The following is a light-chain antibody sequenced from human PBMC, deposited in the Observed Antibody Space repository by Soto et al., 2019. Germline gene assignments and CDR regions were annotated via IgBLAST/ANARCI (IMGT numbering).Light chain of an antibody. CDR3: QQYSTFPRT. CDR2: DAS. J-gene: IGKJ1*01. CDR1: QSISSW. V-gene: IGKV1-5*01. Sequence: DIQMTQSPSTLAASVGDRVTITCRASQSISSWLAWYQQKPGKAPKLLIYDASNLQSGVPSRFSGSGSGTEFTLTISSLQPDDFATFYCQQYSTFPRTFGQGTKVDIK.